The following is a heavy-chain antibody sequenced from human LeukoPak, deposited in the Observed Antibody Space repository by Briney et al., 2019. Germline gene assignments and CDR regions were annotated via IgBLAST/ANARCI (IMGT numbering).Heavy chain of an antibody. Sequence: GGSLRLSCAASGFTFSDYYMSWIRQVPGKGLEWVSYISGSSSYTNYADSVKGRFTISRDNAKNSMYLQMNSLRAEDTAVYYCARVATMVRVPLDALDIWGQGTMVSVSS. CDR3: ARVATMVRVPLDALDI. CDR2: ISGSSSYT. J-gene: IGHJ3*02. CDR1: GFTFSDYY. V-gene: IGHV3-11*05. D-gene: IGHD3-10*01.